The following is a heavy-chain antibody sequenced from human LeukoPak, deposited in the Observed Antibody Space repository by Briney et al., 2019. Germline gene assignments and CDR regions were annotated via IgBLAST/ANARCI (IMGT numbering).Heavy chain of an antibody. CDR1: GGSISSYY. Sequence: PSETLSLTCTVSGGSISSYYWSWIRQPPGKGLEWIGYIYYSGSTNYNPSLKSRVTISVDTSKNQFSLKLSSVTAADTAVYYCARHSGVGATIDYWGQGTLVTVSS. V-gene: IGHV4-59*08. CDR2: IYYSGST. D-gene: IGHD1-26*01. CDR3: ARHSGVGATIDY. J-gene: IGHJ4*02.